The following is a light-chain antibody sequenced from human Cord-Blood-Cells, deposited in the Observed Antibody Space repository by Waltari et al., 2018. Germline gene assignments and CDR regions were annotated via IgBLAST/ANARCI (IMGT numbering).Light chain of an antibody. CDR3: QKYYSTRT. CDR2: WAS. CDR1: QSVLYSSNNKNY. V-gene: IGKV4-1*01. Sequence: DIVMTQSPDSLAVSLGERATINCKSSQSVLYSSNNKNYLAWYQQKPGQPPKLLIYWASTRESGVPDRVSGSGSGTDFTLTISSLQAEDVAVYYCQKYYSTRTFGQGTKVEIK. J-gene: IGKJ1*01.